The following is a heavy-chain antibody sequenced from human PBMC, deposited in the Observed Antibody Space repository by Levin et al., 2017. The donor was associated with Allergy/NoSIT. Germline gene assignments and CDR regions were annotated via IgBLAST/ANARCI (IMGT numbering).Heavy chain of an antibody. CDR1: GFIFSNFA. D-gene: IGHD6-13*01. Sequence: ETLSLTCAASGFIFSNFAMSWVRQAPGKGLEWISSSGSTGTFYAESLKGRFTISSDNSKNTLYLQMDNLRAEDTALYFCAKATGGSWAEFDSWGQGTQVTVSS. CDR2: SSGSTGT. J-gene: IGHJ5*01. V-gene: IGHV3-23*01. CDR3: AKATGGSWAEFDS.